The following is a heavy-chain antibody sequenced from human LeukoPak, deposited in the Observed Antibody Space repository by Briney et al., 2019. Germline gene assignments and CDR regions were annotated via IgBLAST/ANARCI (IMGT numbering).Heavy chain of an antibody. CDR2: ISYDGNKK. J-gene: IGHJ4*02. D-gene: IGHD6-19*01. CDR3: GAGWYFFDY. Sequence: PGGSLRLSCATSGFSFRTYGMHWVRQAPGKGLEWVAVISYDGNKKYHADSVKGRFTISRDNSKNTLYLQMNSLGAEDTAVYYCGAGWYFFDYWGQGNLVTVSS. V-gene: IGHV3-30*03. CDR1: GFSFRTYG.